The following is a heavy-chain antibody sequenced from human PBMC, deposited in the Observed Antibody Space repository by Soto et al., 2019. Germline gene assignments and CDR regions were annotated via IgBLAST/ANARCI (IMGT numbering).Heavy chain of an antibody. CDR3: AKGGPYYYYGMDV. Sequence: GGSLRLSCAASEFTFNNFWMTWVRQAPGKGLECVANINQDGSEKYYVNSVKGRFTISRDNAKNSLYLQMNSLRAEDTAIYYCAKGGPYYYYGMDVWGQGTTVTVS. J-gene: IGHJ6*02. V-gene: IGHV3-7*03. CDR1: EFTFNNFW. CDR2: INQDGSEK. D-gene: IGHD2-15*01.